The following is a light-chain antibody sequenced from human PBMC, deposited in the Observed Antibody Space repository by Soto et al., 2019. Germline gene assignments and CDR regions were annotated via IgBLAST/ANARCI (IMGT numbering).Light chain of an antibody. V-gene: IGKV1-39*01. CDR2: AVS. CDR3: QHSYGTPRT. J-gene: IGKJ1*01. CDR1: QNINSW. Sequence: DSQMTQSQSSLSASVGCRFTITCRASQNINSWLVWYQQKQGKAPKVLIYAVSSLQSGVPSRFSGSGSGTDFNLTITSLQTEDSATYYCQHSYGTPRTFGQGTKVDIK.